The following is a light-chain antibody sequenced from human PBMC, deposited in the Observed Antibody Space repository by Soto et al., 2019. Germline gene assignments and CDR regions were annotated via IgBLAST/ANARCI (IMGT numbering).Light chain of an antibody. CDR2: EVS. V-gene: IGLV2-8*01. CDR3: SSYAGSNIPYV. Sequence: QSALTQPRSASGSPGQSVTISCTGTSSDVGGYNYVSWYQQHPGKAPKLMIYEVSKRSSGVPDRFSGSKSGNTASLTVSGLQAEDEADYYCSSYAGSNIPYVFGTGTKVTVL. CDR1: SSDVGGYNY. J-gene: IGLJ1*01.